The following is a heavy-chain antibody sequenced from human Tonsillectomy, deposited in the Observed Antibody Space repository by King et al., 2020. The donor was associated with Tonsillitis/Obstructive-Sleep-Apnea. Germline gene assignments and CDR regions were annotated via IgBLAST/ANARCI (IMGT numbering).Heavy chain of an antibody. V-gene: IGHV1-18*01. CDR2: ISAYNGNT. J-gene: IGHJ4*02. CDR1: GYTFTSYG. D-gene: IGHD5-12*01. Sequence: QLVQSGAEVKKPGASVKVSCKASGYTFTSYGISWVRQAPGQGLEWMGWISAYNGNTNYAQKLQGRVTMTTDTATSTAYMELRRLRSDDTAVYFCAREGGDIVATIVDYWGQGTLVTVSS. CDR3: AREGGDIVATIVDY.